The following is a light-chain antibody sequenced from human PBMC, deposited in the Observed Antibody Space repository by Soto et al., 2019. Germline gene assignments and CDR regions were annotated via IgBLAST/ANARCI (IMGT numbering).Light chain of an antibody. CDR2: GAS. V-gene: IGKV3-20*01. CDR3: QQYGSSPRT. J-gene: IGKJ1*01. Sequence: EIVLTQSPGTLSLSPGESATLSCRASQTVTNNYLAWYQQKPGQAPRLLIYGASSRAIDIQHRFTGSGSVTDFTLTLSRLEPEDFAVYYCQQYGSSPRTFGQGTKVEIK. CDR1: QTVTNNY.